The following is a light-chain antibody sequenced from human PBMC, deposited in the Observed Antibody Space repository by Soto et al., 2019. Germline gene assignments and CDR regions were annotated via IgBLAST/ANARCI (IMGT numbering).Light chain of an antibody. Sequence: QSALTQPASVSGSPGQSITISCTGTSSDIGGFNYVSWYQQHPGKAPKLLIYEVSNRPSGVSNRFSGSKSGNTASLTISGLQAEDEGDYYCSSYTNISTLVFGGGTKLTVL. CDR2: EVS. J-gene: IGLJ3*02. CDR3: SSYTNISTLV. V-gene: IGLV2-14*01. CDR1: SSDIGGFNY.